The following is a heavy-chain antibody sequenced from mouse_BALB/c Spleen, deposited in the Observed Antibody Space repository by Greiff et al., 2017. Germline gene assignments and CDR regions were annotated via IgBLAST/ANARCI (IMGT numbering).Heavy chain of an antibody. Sequence: EVMLVESGGGLVQPGGSLRLSCATSGFTFTDYYMSWVRQPPGKALEWLGFIRNKANGYTTEYSASVKGRFTISRDNSQSILYLQMNTLRAEDSATYYCANGNYAMDYWGQGTSVTVSS. CDR1: GFTFTDYY. CDR3: ANGNYAMDY. V-gene: IGHV7-3*02. CDR2: IRNKANGYTT. D-gene: IGHD2-1*01. J-gene: IGHJ4*01.